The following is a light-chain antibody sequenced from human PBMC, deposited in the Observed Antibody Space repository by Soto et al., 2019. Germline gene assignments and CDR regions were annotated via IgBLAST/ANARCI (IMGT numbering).Light chain of an antibody. J-gene: IGLJ3*02. Sequence: SYELTQPPSVSVAPGKTARITCGGNNIGSKSVHWYQQKPGQAPVLVIYYDSDRPSGIPEGFSGSNSGNTATLTISRVEAGDEADYYCQVWDSSSDHWVFGGGTKLPS. V-gene: IGLV3-21*04. CDR2: YDS. CDR3: QVWDSSSDHWV. CDR1: NIGSKS.